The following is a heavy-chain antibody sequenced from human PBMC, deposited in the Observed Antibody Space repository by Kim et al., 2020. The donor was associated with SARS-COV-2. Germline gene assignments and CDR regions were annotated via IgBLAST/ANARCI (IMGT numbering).Heavy chain of an antibody. D-gene: IGHD3-3*01. CDR1: GFTFSSYA. CDR2: ISYDGRNK. CDR3: ARDITIFGVVIITYYYYGMDV. V-gene: IGHV3-30-3*01. J-gene: IGHJ6*02. Sequence: GGSLRLSCAASGFTFSSYAMHWVRQAPGKGLEWVAVISYDGRNKYYADSVKGRFTISRDNSKNTLYLQMNSLRAEDTAVYYCARDITIFGVVIITYYYYGMDVWGQGTTVTVSS.